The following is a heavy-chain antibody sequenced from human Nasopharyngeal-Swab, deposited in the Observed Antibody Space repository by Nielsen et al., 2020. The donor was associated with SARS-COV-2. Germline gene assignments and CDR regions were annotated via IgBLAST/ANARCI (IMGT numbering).Heavy chain of an antibody. Sequence: SLKISCAVSGFTFDDYAMHWVRQAPGKGLEWVSGISWNSGSIGYADSVKGRFTISRDNAKNSLYLQMNSLRAEDTALYYCAKDTSRIAAAGTPFDYWGQGTLVTVSS. CDR1: GFTFDDYA. J-gene: IGHJ4*02. CDR2: ISWNSGSI. CDR3: AKDTSRIAAAGTPFDY. D-gene: IGHD6-13*01. V-gene: IGHV3-9*01.